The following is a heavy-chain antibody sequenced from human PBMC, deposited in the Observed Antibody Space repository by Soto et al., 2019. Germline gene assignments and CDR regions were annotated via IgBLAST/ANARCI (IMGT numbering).Heavy chain of an antibody. J-gene: IGHJ5*02. V-gene: IGHV1-2*02. D-gene: IGHD1-1*01. Sequence: QEQLVQSGTEVKKPGASVTVSCKSSGYTFTDFSLHWLRQAPGQGLGGVGWINPKTGDTKSSQKIQGRVTMSRDTSVRTAYIDLSSLTSDDTAMYYCATGTNGTTGWYHPWGQGTRVTVSS. CDR1: GYTFTDFS. CDR3: ATGTNGTTGWYHP. CDR2: INPKTGDT.